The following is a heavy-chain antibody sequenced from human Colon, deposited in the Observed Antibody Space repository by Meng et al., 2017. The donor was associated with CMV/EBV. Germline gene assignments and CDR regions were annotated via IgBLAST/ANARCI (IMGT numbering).Heavy chain of an antibody. CDR3: AREMERPQHKDAFDF. V-gene: IGHV1-18*01. D-gene: IGHD1-1*01. CDR1: GYTFTRNG. Sequence: ASVKVSCKTSGYTFTRNGVTWVRQAPGQGLEWMGWITPYNNYTRFAEKFQDRDRMTTDTSTSTVYMELTRLTSDDTAVYFCAREMERPQHKDAFDFWGQGTMVTVSS. CDR2: ITPYNNYT. J-gene: IGHJ3*01.